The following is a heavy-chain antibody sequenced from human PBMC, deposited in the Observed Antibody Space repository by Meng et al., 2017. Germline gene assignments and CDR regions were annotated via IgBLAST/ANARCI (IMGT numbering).Heavy chain of an antibody. CDR1: GGTFSSYS. V-gene: IGHV1-69*01. Sequence: QLTRGQSGQAVDEAGAAVKAPREACGGTFSSYSISWVSWARGQGLEGMEGIIPIFGTVSYAKNFQGRVTITADESTSTAYMELSSLRSEDTAVYYCARDYGDYAWIAKRWFDPWGQGTLVTVSS. CDR3: ARDYGDYAWIAKRWFDP. D-gene: IGHD4-17*01. CDR2: IIPIFGTV. J-gene: IGHJ5*02.